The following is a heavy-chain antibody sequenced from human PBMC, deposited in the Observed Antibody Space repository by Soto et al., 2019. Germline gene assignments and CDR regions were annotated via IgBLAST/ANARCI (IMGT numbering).Heavy chain of an antibody. CDR1: GGSFSGYY. Sequence: SETLSLTCAVYGGSFSGYYWSWIRQPPGKGLEWIGYIYHSGSTYYNPSLKSRVTISVDRSKNQFSLILNSVTAADTAVYYCARPQRDWSTMVRGVDPPHDAFDISGQGTMVTVSS. J-gene: IGHJ3*02. D-gene: IGHD3-10*01. V-gene: IGHV4-34*01. CDR3: ARPQRDWSTMVRGVDPPHDAFDI. CDR2: IYHSGST.